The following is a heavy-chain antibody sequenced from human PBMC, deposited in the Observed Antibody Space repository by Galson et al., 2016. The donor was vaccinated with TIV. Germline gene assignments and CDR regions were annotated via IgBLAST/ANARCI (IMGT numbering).Heavy chain of an antibody. CDR2: IWNDGNSK. Sequence: SLRLSCAASGFTFSTYGMHWVRQVPGKGLEWVAFIWNDGNSKSYADSVKGRFSISSDNSKNTLYPQMNSLRTEDTAVYYCAKDSAYNYGFGNYWGQGALVTVSS. J-gene: IGHJ4*02. CDR1: GFTFSTYG. D-gene: IGHD5-18*01. V-gene: IGHV3-30*02. CDR3: AKDSAYNYGFGNY.